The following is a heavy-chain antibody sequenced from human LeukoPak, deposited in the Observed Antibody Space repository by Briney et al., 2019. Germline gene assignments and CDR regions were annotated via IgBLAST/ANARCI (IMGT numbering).Heavy chain of an antibody. CDR3: ATKHLWSDGFDI. V-gene: IGHV4-59*12. D-gene: IGHD2-8*02. CDR2: IYYSGST. CDR1: GGSISSYY. J-gene: IGHJ3*02. Sequence: SETLSLTCTVSGGSISSYYWSWIRQPPGKGLEWIGYIYYSGSTNYNPSLKSRVTMSFDTSNNQFSLKVTSVTAADTAVYYCATKHLWSDGFDIWGQGTVVTVSS.